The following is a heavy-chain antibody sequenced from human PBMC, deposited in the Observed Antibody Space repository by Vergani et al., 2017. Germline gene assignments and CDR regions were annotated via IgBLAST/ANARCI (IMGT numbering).Heavy chain of an antibody. CDR2: INHSGST. J-gene: IGHJ6*03. D-gene: IGHD3-3*01. V-gene: IGHV4-34*01. CDR3: ARGSVTIFGVVPYYMDV. CDR1: GGSFSGYY. Sequence: QVQLQQWGAGLLKPSETLSLTCAVSGGSFSGYYWSWTCQPPGKGLGWIGEINHSGSTNYNPSLTSPVTITVDTSKNQFSLKLSSVTAADTAVYYCARGSVTIFGVVPYYMDVWGKGTTVTVSS.